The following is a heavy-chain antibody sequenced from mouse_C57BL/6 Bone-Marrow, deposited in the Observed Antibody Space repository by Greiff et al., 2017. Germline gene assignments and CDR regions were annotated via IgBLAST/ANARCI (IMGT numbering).Heavy chain of an antibody. J-gene: IGHJ2*01. Sequence: VQLQQSGAELARPGASVKMSCKASGYNFTSYTMHWVKQRPGQGLEWIGYINPSSGSTKYTQKFKDKATLTADKSSSTTYMQLRSLTSEDTAVYYCERDANYYGGSYHYFDYWGQGTTLTVSS. CDR1: GYNFTSYT. D-gene: IGHD1-1*01. CDR2: INPSSGST. CDR3: ERDANYYGGSYHYFDY. V-gene: IGHV1-4*01.